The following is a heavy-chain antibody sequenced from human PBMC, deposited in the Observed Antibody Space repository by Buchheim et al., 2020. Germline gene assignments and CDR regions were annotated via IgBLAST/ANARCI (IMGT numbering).Heavy chain of an antibody. CDR1: GYSISSGYY. J-gene: IGHJ2*01. Sequence: QVQLQESGPGLVKPSETLSLTCAVSGYSISSGYYWGWIRQPPGKGLEWIGSIYHSGSTYYNPSLKSRVTISVDTSKNQFSPKLSSVTAADTAVYYCARDYDSSGYYYVGYWYFDLWGRGTL. CDR2: IYHSGST. D-gene: IGHD3-22*01. V-gene: IGHV4-38-2*02. CDR3: ARDYDSSGYYYVGYWYFDL.